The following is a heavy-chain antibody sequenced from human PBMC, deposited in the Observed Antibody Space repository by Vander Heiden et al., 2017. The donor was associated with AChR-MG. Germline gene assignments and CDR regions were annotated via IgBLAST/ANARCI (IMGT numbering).Heavy chain of an antibody. CDR3: ARVRADTAMVIRYFDY. D-gene: IGHD5-18*01. V-gene: IGHV3-53*01. CDR1: GFTVSGNY. CDR2: IYSGGST. J-gene: IGHJ4*02. Sequence: EVQLVESGGGLIQPGGSLRLSCQASGFTVSGNYMSWVRQAPGKGLEWVSVIYSGGSTYYADSVKGRFTISRDNSKNTLYLQMNSLRAEDTAVYYCARVRADTAMVIRYFDYWGQGTLVTVSS.